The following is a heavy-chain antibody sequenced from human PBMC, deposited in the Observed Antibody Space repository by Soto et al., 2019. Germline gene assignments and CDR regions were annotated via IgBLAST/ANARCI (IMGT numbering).Heavy chain of an antibody. CDR3: ARRSRQQLGKNHYYYYGMDV. CDR1: GFTFSSYS. V-gene: IGHV3-48*02. Sequence: GGSLRLSCAASGFTFSSYSMNWVRQAPGKGLEWVSYISSSSSTIYYADSVKGRFTISRDNAKNSLYLQMNSLRDEDTAVYYCARRSRQQLGKNHYYYYGMDVWGQGTTVTVSS. CDR2: ISSSSSTI. J-gene: IGHJ6*02. D-gene: IGHD6-13*01.